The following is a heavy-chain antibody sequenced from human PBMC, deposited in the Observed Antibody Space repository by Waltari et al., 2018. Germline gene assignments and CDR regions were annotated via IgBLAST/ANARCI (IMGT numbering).Heavy chain of an antibody. D-gene: IGHD2-21*02. CDR1: GGNFNSYK. CDR2: VVPIFSKT. J-gene: IGHJ4*02. Sequence: QVQLVQSGAEVKKPGSSVKVSCKASGGNFNSYKLNWVRQAPGQGLEWMGGVVPIFSKTHYAQRFQGRVTITADESASTVLMELTGLRSDDTALYFCVVTDALVAYDFWGQGTLVIVSS. V-gene: IGHV1-69*13. CDR3: VVTDALVAYDF.